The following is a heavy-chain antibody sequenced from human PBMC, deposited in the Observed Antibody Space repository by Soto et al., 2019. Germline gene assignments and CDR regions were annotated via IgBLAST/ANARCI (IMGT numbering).Heavy chain of an antibody. D-gene: IGHD5-18*01. CDR1: GFTFSRSD. J-gene: IGHJ5*02. CDR2: ISYDGSKT. Sequence: QVQLVESGGGVVQPERSLRLSCAASGFTFSRSDMYWVRQAPGKGLEWVAVISYDGSKTYYADSVKGRYTISRDNSKNTLYLQMNGLRVEDTAVFYCAKEDGGYSYGFNWFDPWGQGTLVTVSS. V-gene: IGHV3-30*18. CDR3: AKEDGGYSYGFNWFDP.